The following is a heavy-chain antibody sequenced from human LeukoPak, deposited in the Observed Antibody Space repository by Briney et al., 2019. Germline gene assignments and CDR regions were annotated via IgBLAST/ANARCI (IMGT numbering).Heavy chain of an antibody. CDR2: INHSGST. Sequence: SETLSLTCAVYGGSFSVYYWSWIRQPPGKGLEWIGEINHSGSTNYNPSLKSRVTISVDTSKNQFSLKLSSVTAADTAVYYCARPNSRRYWFDPWGQGTLVTVSS. D-gene: IGHD6-13*01. V-gene: IGHV4-34*01. CDR3: ARPNSRRYWFDP. CDR1: GGSFSVYY. J-gene: IGHJ5*02.